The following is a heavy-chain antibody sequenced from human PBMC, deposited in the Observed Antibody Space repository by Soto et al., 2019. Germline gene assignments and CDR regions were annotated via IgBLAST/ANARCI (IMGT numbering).Heavy chain of an antibody. Sequence: ASVKGSFQSSGCPFPSYYIHLVRQAPAQGLERAGIINPRGGSRRYAQKFQGRVTITRDTSTSRVYMELSSLRSEDTAVYYCARAQRRGYYYGSGSYYNGYCFDPWGQGTMVTVSS. D-gene: IGHD3-10*01. CDR3: ARAQRRGYYYGSGSYYNGYCFDP. CDR2: INPRGGSR. V-gene: IGHV1-46*01. CDR1: GCPFPSYY. J-gene: IGHJ5*02.